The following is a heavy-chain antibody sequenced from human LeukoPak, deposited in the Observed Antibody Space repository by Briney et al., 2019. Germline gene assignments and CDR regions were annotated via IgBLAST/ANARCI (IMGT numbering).Heavy chain of an antibody. Sequence: GGSLRLSCAASVFTVSSNYMSWVRQAPGKGLEWVSVIYSGGSTYYADSVKGRFTISRHNSKNTLYLQMNSLRAEDTAVYYCAREGIRGYSYGAYDYWGQGTLVTVSS. CDR1: VFTVSSNY. J-gene: IGHJ4*02. CDR3: AREGIRGYSYGAYDY. V-gene: IGHV3-53*04. CDR2: IYSGGST. D-gene: IGHD5-18*01.